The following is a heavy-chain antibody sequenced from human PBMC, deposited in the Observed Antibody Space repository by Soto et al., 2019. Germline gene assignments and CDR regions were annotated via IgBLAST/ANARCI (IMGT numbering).Heavy chain of an antibody. D-gene: IGHD3-16*01. CDR1: GFTFRSYV. CDR2: TSYDGSNN. Sequence: ESGGGVVQPGTSLRLSCVGSGFTFRSYVIHWVRQAPGKGLEWVALTSYDGSNNFYGDSVKGRFTISRHNSRNTVELQMDSLTFVDTALYYCARWGTTGGLDVWGQGTLVSVSS. V-gene: IGHV3-33*05. CDR3: ARWGTTGGLDV. J-gene: IGHJ4*02.